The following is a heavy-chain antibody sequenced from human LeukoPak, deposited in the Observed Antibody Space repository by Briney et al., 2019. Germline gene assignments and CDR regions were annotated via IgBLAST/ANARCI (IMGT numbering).Heavy chain of an antibody. CDR2: IYTSGST. J-gene: IGHJ6*03. Sequence: PSETLSLTCTVSGGSISSYYWSWIRQPAGKGLEWIGRIYTSGSTNYNPSLKSRVTMSVDTSKNQFSLKLSSVTAADTAVYYCARGTVAARLEPFDYYHYMDVWGKGTTVTVSS. CDR3: ARGTVAARLEPFDYYHYMDV. CDR1: GGSISSYY. V-gene: IGHV4-4*07. D-gene: IGHD6-6*01.